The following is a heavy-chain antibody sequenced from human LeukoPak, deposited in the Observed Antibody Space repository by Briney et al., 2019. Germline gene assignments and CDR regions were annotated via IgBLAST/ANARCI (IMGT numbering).Heavy chain of an antibody. CDR3: ARRAGYSSGAFDY. CDR2: IYTSGSI. J-gene: IGHJ4*02. Sequence: SETLSLTCTVSGGSISSYYWSWIRQPPGKGLEWIGYIYTSGSINYNPSLKSRVTISVDTSKNQFSLKLSSVTAADTAVYYCARRAGYSSGAFDYWGQGTLVTVSS. D-gene: IGHD6-19*01. CDR1: GGSISSYY. V-gene: IGHV4-4*09.